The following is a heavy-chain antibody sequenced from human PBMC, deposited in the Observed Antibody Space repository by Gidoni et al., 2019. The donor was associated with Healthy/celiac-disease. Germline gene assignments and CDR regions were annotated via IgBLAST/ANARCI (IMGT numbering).Heavy chain of an antibody. J-gene: IGHJ4*02. CDR3: ARRDRRGHFDY. CDR1: GYSFTSYW. CDR2: IYPGDSDT. Sequence: VQLVQPGAEVKKAGKSIKTSWKGPGYSFTSYWIGWVRQMPGKGLEWMGVIYPGDSDTRYSSSFQGEVAISSDKSISTAYLQWSSLKASDTAMYYCARRDRRGHFDYWGQGTLVTVSS. D-gene: IGHD3-10*01. V-gene: IGHV5-51*01.